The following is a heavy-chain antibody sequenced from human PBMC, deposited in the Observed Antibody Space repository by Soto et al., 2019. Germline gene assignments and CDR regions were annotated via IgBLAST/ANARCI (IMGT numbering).Heavy chain of an antibody. CDR3: AKGRYCSGGSCYSDDYYYYYMDV. D-gene: IGHD2-15*01. CDR1: GFTFDDYA. CDR2: ISWNSGSI. V-gene: IGHV3-9*01. J-gene: IGHJ6*03. Sequence: GGSLRLSSAASGFTFDDYAMHWVRQAPGKGLEWVSGISWNSGSIGYADSVKGRFTISRDNAKNSLYLQMNSLRAEDTALYYCAKGRYCSGGSCYSDDYYYYYMDVWGKGTTVTVSS.